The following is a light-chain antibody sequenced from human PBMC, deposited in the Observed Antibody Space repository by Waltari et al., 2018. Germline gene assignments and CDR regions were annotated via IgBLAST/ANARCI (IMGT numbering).Light chain of an antibody. Sequence: IQMTQSPSSLSASVGDKVTITCRASQGISNFLAWYQQRPGKVPKLLINAASTLQSGVPSRFSGSGSVTDFTLTISSLQPEDVATYYCQKYDSAPFTFGPGTKVDIK. CDR3: QKYDSAPFT. V-gene: IGKV1-27*01. CDR2: AAS. CDR1: QGISNF. J-gene: IGKJ3*01.